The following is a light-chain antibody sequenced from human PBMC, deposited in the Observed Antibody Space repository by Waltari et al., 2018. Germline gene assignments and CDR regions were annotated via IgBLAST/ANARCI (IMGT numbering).Light chain of an antibody. CDR3: SSYAGSNSHV. CDR2: EVS. Sequence: QSALTQPPSASGSPGQSVTMSCTGTSSDVGGYNYVSWYQQHPGTVPKLIIYEVSERPSGVPHRFSGSKSGNTASLTVSGLQAGDEADYYCSSYAGSNSHVFGTGTRVTVL. J-gene: IGLJ1*01. CDR1: SSDVGGYNY. V-gene: IGLV2-8*01.